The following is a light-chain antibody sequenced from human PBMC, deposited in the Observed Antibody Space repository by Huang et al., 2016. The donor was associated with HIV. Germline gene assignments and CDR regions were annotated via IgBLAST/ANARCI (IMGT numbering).Light chain of an antibody. CDR1: QSISSY. CDR2: AAS. V-gene: IGKV1-39*01. J-gene: IGKJ3*01. CDR3: QQSYSTLPFT. Sequence: DIQMTQSPSSLSASVGDRVTITCRASQSISSYLNWYQRRPGKGPRLLIYAASNLQNGGPSRFNGTGSGTEFTLTISSLQPEDFATYYCQQSYSTLPFTFGPGTKV.